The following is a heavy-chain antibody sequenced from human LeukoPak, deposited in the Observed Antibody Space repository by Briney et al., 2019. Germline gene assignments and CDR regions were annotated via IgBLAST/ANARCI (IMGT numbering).Heavy chain of an antibody. CDR3: ARVVPTDDSSGYYYVAVGY. CDR1: GGTFSSYA. CDR2: IIPIFGTA. J-gene: IGHJ4*02. Sequence: GASVKVSCKASGGTFSSYAISWVRQAPGQGLEWMGGIIPIFGTANYAQKFQGRVTITADESTSTAYMELSSLRSEDTAVYYCARVVPTDDSSGYYYVAVGYWGQGTLVTVSS. D-gene: IGHD3-22*01. V-gene: IGHV1-69*13.